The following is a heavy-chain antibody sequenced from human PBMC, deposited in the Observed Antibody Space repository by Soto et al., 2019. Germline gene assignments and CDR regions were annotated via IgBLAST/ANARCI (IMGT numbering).Heavy chain of an antibody. CDR2: IYHSGST. CDR1: GGSISSGGYS. J-gene: IGHJ6*02. D-gene: IGHD1-26*01. V-gene: IGHV4-30-2*01. CDR3: AKSQDQASGRAYYYYYYGMDV. Sequence: SETLSLTCAVSGGSISSGGYSWSWIRQPPGKGLEWIGYIYHSGSTYYNPSLKSRVTISVDRSKNQFSLKLSSVTAADTAVYYCAKSQDQASGRAYYYYYYGMDVWGQGTTVTVSS.